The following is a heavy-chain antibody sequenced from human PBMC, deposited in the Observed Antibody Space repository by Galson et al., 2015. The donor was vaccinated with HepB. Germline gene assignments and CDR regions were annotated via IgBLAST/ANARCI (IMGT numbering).Heavy chain of an antibody. J-gene: IGHJ4*02. D-gene: IGHD2-8*01. Sequence: SLRLSCAASGFTFSTYGMHWVRQAPGKGLEWVSLISNDGNKKYHAESVKGRFTISRDNSKNTLYLQMNNLRGEETAVYYCSKDTRPISANGPADWGQGTLVTVSS. CDR3: SKDTRPISANGPAD. CDR1: GFTFSTYG. V-gene: IGHV3-30*18. CDR2: ISNDGNKK.